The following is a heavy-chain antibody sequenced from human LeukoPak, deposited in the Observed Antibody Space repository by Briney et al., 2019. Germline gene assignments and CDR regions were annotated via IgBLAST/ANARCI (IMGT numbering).Heavy chain of an antibody. Sequence: SETLSLTCAVYGGSFSDYYWSWIRQPPGKGLEWIGEINHSGSTNYNPSLKSRVTISVDTSKNQFSLKLSSVTAADTAVYYCARDSIVVRGVRYYYYGMDVWGQGTTVTVSS. J-gene: IGHJ6*02. CDR2: INHSGST. CDR3: ARDSIVVRGVRYYYYGMDV. D-gene: IGHD3-10*01. CDR1: GGSFSDYY. V-gene: IGHV4-34*01.